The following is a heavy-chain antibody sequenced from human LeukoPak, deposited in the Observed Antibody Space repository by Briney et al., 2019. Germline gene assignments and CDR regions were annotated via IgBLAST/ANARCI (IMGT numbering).Heavy chain of an antibody. CDR3: AFVVAATLNDY. D-gene: IGHD2-15*01. Sequence: ASVKVSCKASGGTFSSYAISWVRQAPGQGLEWMGRIIPILCIANYAQQFQGRVTITADKSTSTAYMELSSLRSEDTAVYYCAFVVAATLNDYWGQGTLVTVSS. V-gene: IGHV1-69*04. J-gene: IGHJ4*02. CDR1: GGTFSSYA. CDR2: IIPILCIA.